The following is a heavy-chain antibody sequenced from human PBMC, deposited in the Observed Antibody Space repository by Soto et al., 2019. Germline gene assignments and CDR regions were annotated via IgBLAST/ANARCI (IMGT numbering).Heavy chain of an antibody. CDR2: INHSGNT. CDR1: GKSLSGYY. V-gene: IGHV4-34*01. CDR3: ARHHVRGRTIAGAAEF. D-gene: IGHD1-26*01. Sequence: QVQLQKWGAGLLKPSETLSLTCAVYGKSLSGYYWSWIRQPPGKALEWIGEINHSGNTNYTPSLKSRVTISVDTSKNQLFLNLSSVTAADTAMYYCARHHVRGRTIAGAAEFWGQGTLVTVSS. J-gene: IGHJ4*02.